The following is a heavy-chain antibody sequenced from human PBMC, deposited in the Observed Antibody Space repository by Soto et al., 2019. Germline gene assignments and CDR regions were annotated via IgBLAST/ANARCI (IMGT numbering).Heavy chain of an antibody. CDR3: ARAYDSSGYYPGY. CDR2: ISAYNGNT. CDR1: WYTFTIYG. V-gene: IGHV1-18*01. Sequence: ASGKVACKASWYTFTIYGISWLRQAPGQGLEWMGWISAYNGNTNYAQKLQGRVTMTTDTSTSTAYMELRSLRSEDTAVYYCARAYDSSGYYPGYWGQGTLVTVSS. D-gene: IGHD3-22*01. J-gene: IGHJ4*02.